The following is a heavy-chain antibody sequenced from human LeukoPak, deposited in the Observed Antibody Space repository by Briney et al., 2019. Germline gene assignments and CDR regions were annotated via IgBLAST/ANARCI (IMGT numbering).Heavy chain of an antibody. CDR3: ARVGHKLRLDP. J-gene: IGHJ5*02. CDR1: GGSISSGGYS. CDR2: IYHSGST. D-gene: IGHD2-21*01. V-gene: IGHV4-30-2*01. Sequence: SETLSLTCAVSGGSISSGGYSWSWIRQPPGKGLEWIGYIYHSGSTYYNPSLKSRVTISVDRSKNQFSLKLSSVTAADTAVCYCARVGHKLRLDPWGQGTLVTVSS.